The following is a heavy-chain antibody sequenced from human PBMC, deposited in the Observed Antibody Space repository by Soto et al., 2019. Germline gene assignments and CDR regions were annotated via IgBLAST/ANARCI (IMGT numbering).Heavy chain of an antibody. CDR2: ISAYNGNT. J-gene: IGHJ4*01. V-gene: IGHV1-18*04. D-gene: IGHD2-21*01. Sequence: ASVKVSCKASGYTFTSYGISWVRQAPGQGLEWMGWISAYNGNTNYAQKLQGRVTMTTDTSTSTAYMELRSLRSDDTAVYYCATSNDYYHGSGGNSLDVWGHGTLVTV. CDR3: ATSNDYYHGSGGNSLDV. CDR1: GYTFTSYG.